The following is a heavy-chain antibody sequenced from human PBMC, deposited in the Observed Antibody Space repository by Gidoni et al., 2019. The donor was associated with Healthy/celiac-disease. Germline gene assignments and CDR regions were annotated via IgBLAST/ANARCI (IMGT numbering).Heavy chain of an antibody. J-gene: IGHJ4*02. V-gene: IGHV3-21*01. CDR2: ISISSSYI. CDR3: ARDRAAAEPDY. Sequence: EVQLVVSGGGLVKPGGSLRLSCAASGFTFSIYSVHWVRQAPGKGQDWVSSISISSSYIYYADSVKGRFTISRDNAKNSLYLQMNSLRAEDTAVYYCARDRAAAEPDYWGQGTLVTVSS. D-gene: IGHD6-13*01. CDR1: GFTFSIYS.